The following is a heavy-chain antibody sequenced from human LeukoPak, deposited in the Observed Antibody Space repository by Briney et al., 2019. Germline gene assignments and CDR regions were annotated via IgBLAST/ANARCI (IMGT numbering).Heavy chain of an antibody. CDR2: ISGRGGST. D-gene: IGHD1-26*01. CDR3: AKGSEWELLQSFFDY. V-gene: IGHV3-23*01. J-gene: IGHJ4*02. Sequence: GGSLRLSCAASGFTFSSYAMSWVRQAPGKGLEWVSAISGRGGSTYYADSVKGRFTISRDNSKNTLYLQMNSLRAEDTAVYYCAKGSEWELLQSFFDYWGQGTLVTVSS. CDR1: GFTFSSYA.